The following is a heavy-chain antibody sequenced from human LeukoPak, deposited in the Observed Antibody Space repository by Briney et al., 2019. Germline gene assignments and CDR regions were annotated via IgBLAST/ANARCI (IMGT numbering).Heavy chain of an antibody. Sequence: PSETLSLTCTVSGGSISSYYWSWIRQPPGKGLEWIGYIYYSGSTNYNPSLKSRVTMSVDTSKNQFSLKLTSVTAADTAVYYCARAGGYNSPLVYWGQGTLVTVSS. CDR1: GGSISSYY. V-gene: IGHV4-59*01. D-gene: IGHD5-24*01. J-gene: IGHJ4*02. CDR2: IYYSGST. CDR3: ARAGGYNSPLVY.